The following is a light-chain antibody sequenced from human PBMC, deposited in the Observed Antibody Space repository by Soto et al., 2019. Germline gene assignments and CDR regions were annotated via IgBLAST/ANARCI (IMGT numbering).Light chain of an antibody. CDR3: QQYNNWPPIT. J-gene: IGKJ5*01. CDR1: QSVSSN. V-gene: IGKV3-15*01. Sequence: EIVMTQSPATLSLSPGERATLSCRASQSVSSNLAWYQQKPGQPPRLLIYGASTRATGIPARFSGSGSGTEFTLTISSMQYADFAVYYCQQYNNWPPITFGQGTRLEIK. CDR2: GAS.